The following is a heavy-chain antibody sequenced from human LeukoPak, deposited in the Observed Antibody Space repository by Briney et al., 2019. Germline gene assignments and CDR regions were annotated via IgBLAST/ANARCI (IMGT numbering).Heavy chain of an antibody. CDR1: GGSISSDY. CDR2: IYTDGST. Sequence: SETLSLTCTVSGGSISSDYWSWIRQPPGRGLEWIGYIYTDGSTNYNPSLKSRVTISVHTSKNQFSLNLSSVTAADTAVYYCARVFGGGRGGWFDPWGQGTLVAVSS. D-gene: IGHD3-16*01. J-gene: IGHJ5*02. CDR3: ARVFGGGRGGWFDP. V-gene: IGHV4-4*09.